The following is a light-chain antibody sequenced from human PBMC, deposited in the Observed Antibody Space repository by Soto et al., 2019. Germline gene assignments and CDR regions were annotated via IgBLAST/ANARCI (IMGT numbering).Light chain of an antibody. Sequence: EIVLTQSPATLSVSPGDRVTLSCRASQSVDINLAWYQQRPGQAPRLLVYGASTKATDMPDRFSGSGSGTDFTLTISRLEPEDFAVYYCQQYGSSPRTFGQGTKVDIK. CDR1: QSVDIN. CDR2: GAS. CDR3: QQYGSSPRT. J-gene: IGKJ1*01. V-gene: IGKV3-20*01.